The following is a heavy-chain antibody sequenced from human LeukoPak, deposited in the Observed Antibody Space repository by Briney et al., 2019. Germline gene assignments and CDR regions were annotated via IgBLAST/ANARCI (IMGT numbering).Heavy chain of an antibody. D-gene: IGHD3-10*01. V-gene: IGHV7-4-1*02. CDR1: GYTFTSYA. Sequence: GASVKVSCKASGYTFTSYAMNWVRQAPGQGLEWMGWINTNTGNPTYAQGFTGRFVFSLDTSVSTAYLQISSLKAEDTAAYYCARGGPMVRGVHTKFDPWGQGTLVTVSS. J-gene: IGHJ5*02. CDR2: INTNTGNP. CDR3: ARGGPMVRGVHTKFDP.